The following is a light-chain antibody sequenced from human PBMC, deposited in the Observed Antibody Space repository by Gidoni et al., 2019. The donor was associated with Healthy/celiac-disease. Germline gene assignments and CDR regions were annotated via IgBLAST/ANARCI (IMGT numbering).Light chain of an antibody. Sequence: SSELTQDPAVSVALGHTVRITCQGDSLRSYYASWYQQKPGQAPVLVIYGKNNRPSGIPDRFSGSSSGNTASLTITGAQAEDEADYYCNSRDSSGVVFGGGTKLTVL. V-gene: IGLV3-19*01. CDR3: NSRDSSGVV. CDR1: SLRSYY. CDR2: GKN. J-gene: IGLJ2*01.